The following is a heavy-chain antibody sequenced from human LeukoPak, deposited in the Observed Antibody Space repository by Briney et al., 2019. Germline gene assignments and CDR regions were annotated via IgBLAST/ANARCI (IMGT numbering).Heavy chain of an antibody. J-gene: IGHJ6*02. CDR1: GYTFTSYD. CDR3: ARAHSYTPAAMTYYYGMDV. Sequence: GASVKVSCKASGYTFTSYDINWVRQATGQGLEWMGWMNPNSGNTGYAQKFQGRVTMTRNTSISTAYMELSSLRSEDTAVYYCARAHSYTPAAMTYYYGMDVWGQGTTVTVSS. CDR2: MNPNSGNT. D-gene: IGHD2-2*01. V-gene: IGHV1-8*01.